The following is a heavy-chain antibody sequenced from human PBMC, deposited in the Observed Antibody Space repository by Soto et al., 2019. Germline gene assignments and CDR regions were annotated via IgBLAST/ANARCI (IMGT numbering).Heavy chain of an antibody. D-gene: IGHD6-6*01. J-gene: IGHJ6*02. CDR2: IYYSGST. V-gene: IGHV4-59*01. CDR3: ARGRLVEYSSSSGGVYYYYYGMDV. CDR1: GGSISSYY. Sequence: PSETLSLTXTVSGGSISSYYWSWIRQPPGKGLEWIGYIYYSGSTNYNPSLKSRVTISVDTSKNQFSLKLSSVTAADTAVYYCARGRLVEYSSSSGGVYYYYYGMDVWGQGTTVTVSS.